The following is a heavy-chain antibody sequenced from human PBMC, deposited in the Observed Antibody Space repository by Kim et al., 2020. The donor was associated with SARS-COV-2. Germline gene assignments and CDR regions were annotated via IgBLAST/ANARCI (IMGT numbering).Heavy chain of an antibody. J-gene: IGHJ5*02. CDR1: GGSFSGYY. Sequence: SETLSLTCAVYGGSFSGYYWSWIRQPPGKGLEWIGEINHSGSTNYNPSLKSRVTISVDTSKNQFSLKLSSVTAADTAVYYCARGVGFDPWGQGTLVTVSS. V-gene: IGHV4-34*01. CDR2: INHSGST. D-gene: IGHD2-2*01. CDR3: ARGVGFDP.